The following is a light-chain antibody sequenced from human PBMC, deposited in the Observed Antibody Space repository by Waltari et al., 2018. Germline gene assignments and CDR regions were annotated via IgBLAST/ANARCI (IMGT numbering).Light chain of an antibody. J-gene: IGLJ1*01. CDR2: VNSDGSH. CDR3: QTWGTGIQV. CDR1: SGHISYA. Sequence: QLVVTQSPSASASLGASVKLTCTLSSGHISYAIAWHQQQPEKGPRYLMKVNSDGSHNKGDGVPDRCSGCSSGAERYLTISSLQSEDEADYYCQTWGTGIQVFGAGTKVTVL. V-gene: IGLV4-69*01.